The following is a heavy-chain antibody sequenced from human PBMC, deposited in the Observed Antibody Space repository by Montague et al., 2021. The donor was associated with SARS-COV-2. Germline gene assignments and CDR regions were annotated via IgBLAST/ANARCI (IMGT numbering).Heavy chain of an antibody. CDR1: GGSVTSGDYY. V-gene: IGHV4-61*08. CDR3: ATEMPAYDGFDI. D-gene: IGHD2-2*01. Sequence: SETLSLTCTVSGGSVTSGDYYWTWIRQPPGKVLELIGYNYNTGRTNYHPPLKSRVTIAMDTSENQFSLKVDSVSAADTAVYYCATEMPAYDGFDIWGQGTMVTVSS. CDR2: NYNTGRT. J-gene: IGHJ3*02.